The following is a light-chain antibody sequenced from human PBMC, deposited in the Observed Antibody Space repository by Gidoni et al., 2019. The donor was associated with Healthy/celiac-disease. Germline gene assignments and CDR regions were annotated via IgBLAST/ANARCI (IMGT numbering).Light chain of an antibody. V-gene: IGLV3-1*01. CDR1: KLGDKY. Sequence: SYELTQPPSVSVSPGQTASINCSGDKLGDKYACWYQQKPGPSPVLVIYQDSKRPSGIPERFSGSNSGNTATLTISGTQAMDEADYYCQAWDSSTHVVFGGGTKLTVL. J-gene: IGLJ2*01. CDR3: QAWDSSTHVV. CDR2: QDS.